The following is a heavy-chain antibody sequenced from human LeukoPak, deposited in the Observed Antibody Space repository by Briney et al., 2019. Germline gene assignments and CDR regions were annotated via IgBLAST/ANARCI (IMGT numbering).Heavy chain of an antibody. CDR1: GFTFSSYG. D-gene: IGHD6-19*01. Sequence: PGGSLRLSCAASGFTFSSYGMHWVRQAPGKGLEWVAFTSHDGRNKNFADSVKGRFTISRDNSKNTLSLLLTSLRAEDTALYYCAKDAVRLYRHFDFWGQGTLVTVSS. V-gene: IGHV3-30*18. CDR3: AKDAVRLYRHFDF. J-gene: IGHJ4*02. CDR2: TSHDGRNK.